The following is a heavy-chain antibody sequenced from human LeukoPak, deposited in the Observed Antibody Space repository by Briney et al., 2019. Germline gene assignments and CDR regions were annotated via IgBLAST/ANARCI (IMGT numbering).Heavy chain of an antibody. CDR3: ARGGRSTIFGYYYYMDV. CDR2: IIPIFGTA. D-gene: IGHD3-3*01. V-gene: IGHV1-69*05. CDR1: GGTFSSYA. J-gene: IGHJ6*03. Sequence: GASVKVSCKASGGTFSSYAISWVRQAPGQGLEWMGGIIPIFGTANYAQKFQGRVTITTDESTSTAYMELSSLRSEGTAVYYCARGGRSTIFGYYYYMDVWGKGTTVTVSS.